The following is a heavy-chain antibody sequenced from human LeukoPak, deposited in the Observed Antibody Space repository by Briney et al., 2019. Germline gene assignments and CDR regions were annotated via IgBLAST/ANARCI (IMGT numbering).Heavy chain of an antibody. D-gene: IGHD4-17*01. CDR1: EFTFSRYS. V-gene: IGHV3-48*01. CDR3: ARRGPYGAFDY. CDR2: ISSSSSTI. J-gene: IGHJ4*02. Sequence: QPGGSLRLSCAASEFTFSRYSMNWVRQAPGKGLEWVSYISSSSSTIYYADSVKGRFTISRDNAKNSLYLQMNSLRAEDTAVYYWARRGPYGAFDYGGRGPLVTVSS.